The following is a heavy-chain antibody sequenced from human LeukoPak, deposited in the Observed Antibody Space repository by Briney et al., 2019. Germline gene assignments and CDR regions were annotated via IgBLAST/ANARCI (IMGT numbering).Heavy chain of an antibody. CDR3: AKGDPGPGIAAAGGDY. CDR2: IKQDGSEK. V-gene: IGHV3-7*03. CDR1: GFTFSSYW. J-gene: IGHJ4*02. Sequence: HPGGSLRLSCAASGFTFSSYWMSWVRQAPGKGLEWVANIKQDGSEKYYVDSVKGRFTISRDNSKNTLYLQMNSLRAEDTAVYYCAKGDPGPGIAAAGGDYWGQGTLVTVSS. D-gene: IGHD6-13*01.